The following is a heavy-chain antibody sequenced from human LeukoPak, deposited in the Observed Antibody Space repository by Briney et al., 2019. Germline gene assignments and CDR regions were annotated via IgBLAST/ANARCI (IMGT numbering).Heavy chain of an antibody. D-gene: IGHD3-10*01. J-gene: IGHJ4*02. Sequence: ASVKVSXKASGYIFTSYYMYWVRQAPGQGLEWMGVINPSGGTTSYAQKFQGRVTMTRDTSTSTVYMDLSSLRSEDTAVYYCARDSQEGVRGVKHPPDYWGQGTLVTVSS. CDR3: ARDSQEGVRGVKHPPDY. CDR2: INPSGGTT. V-gene: IGHV1-46*01. CDR1: GYIFTSYY.